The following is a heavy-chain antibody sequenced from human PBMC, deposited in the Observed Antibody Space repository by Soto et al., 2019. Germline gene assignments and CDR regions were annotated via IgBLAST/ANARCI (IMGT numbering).Heavy chain of an antibody. D-gene: IGHD6-13*01. CDR3: ARLGGYSSSWPQGHAFDI. CDR1: GGSISSSSYY. Sequence: QLQLQESGPGLVKPSETLSLTCTVSGGSISSSSYYWGWIRQPPGKGLEWIGSIYYSGSTYYNPSLKSRVTISVDTSKNQFSLKLSSVTAADTAVYYCARLGGYSSSWPQGHAFDIWGQGTMVTVSS. J-gene: IGHJ3*02. CDR2: IYYSGST. V-gene: IGHV4-39*01.